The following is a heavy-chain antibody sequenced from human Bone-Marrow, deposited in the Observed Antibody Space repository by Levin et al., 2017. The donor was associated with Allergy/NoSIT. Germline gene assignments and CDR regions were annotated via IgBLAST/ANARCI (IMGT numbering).Heavy chain of an antibody. J-gene: IGHJ2*01. CDR1: GGSFCDSY. Sequence: RSQTLSLTCGLRGGSFCDSYLTXLRXPXXXGLEWIGEVSHGGSANYIPSLKSRVSISMDTSKSQFSLTLTSVTAADTAMYYCASRRRPSWYFDLWGRGTLVTVSS. V-gene: IGHV4-34*01. CDR2: VSHGGSA. CDR3: ASRRRPSWYFDL.